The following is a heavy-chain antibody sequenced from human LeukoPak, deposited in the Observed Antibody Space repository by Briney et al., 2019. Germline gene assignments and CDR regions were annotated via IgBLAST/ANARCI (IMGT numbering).Heavy chain of an antibody. CDR2: IWYDGSNK. Sequence: GGSLRLSCAASGFTFSSYGMRWVRQAPGKGLEWVAVIWYDGSNKYSADSVKGRFTISRDNSKNTLYLQMNSLRAEDTAVYYCARDLSDPDYGGNSDWFDPWGQGTLVTVSS. V-gene: IGHV3-33*01. CDR1: GFTFSSYG. D-gene: IGHD4-23*01. J-gene: IGHJ5*02. CDR3: ARDLSDPDYGGNSDWFDP.